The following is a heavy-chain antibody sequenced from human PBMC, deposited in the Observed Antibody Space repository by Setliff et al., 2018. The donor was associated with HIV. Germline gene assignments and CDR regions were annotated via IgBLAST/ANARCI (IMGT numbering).Heavy chain of an antibody. Sequence: PSETLSLTCAVSGYSISSGYYWGWVRQPPGKGLEWIGSIYQSGTTYYNPTLKSRVTVSVGTSKNQFSLKLSSVTAADTAVYYCASSLLNYYDSSGYPDHFDYWGQGTLVTVSS. D-gene: IGHD3-22*01. CDR3: ASSLLNYYDSSGYPDHFDY. V-gene: IGHV4-38-2*01. J-gene: IGHJ4*02. CDR1: GYSISSGYY. CDR2: IYQSGTT.